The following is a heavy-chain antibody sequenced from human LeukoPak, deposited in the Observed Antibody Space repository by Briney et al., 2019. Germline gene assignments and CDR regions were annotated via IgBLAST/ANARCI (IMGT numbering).Heavy chain of an antibody. J-gene: IGHJ4*02. Sequence: SETLSLTCTASGGSISSFHWSWIRQPPGKGLEWIGYVYSSGSTNYTPSLKSRLTVSVDTSKNPLSLQLSSVTAADTAVYYCARHGEYYCRSTNCFDYWGQGTLVTVSS. CDR2: VYSSGST. V-gene: IGHV4-59*08. CDR3: ARHGEYYCRSTNCFDY. D-gene: IGHD2-2*01. CDR1: GGSISSFH.